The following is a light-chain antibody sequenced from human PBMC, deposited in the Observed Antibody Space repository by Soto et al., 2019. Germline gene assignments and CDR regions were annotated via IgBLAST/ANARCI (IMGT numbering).Light chain of an antibody. J-gene: IGLJ2*01. V-gene: IGLV2-8*01. CDR3: SSYAGSNNVI. CDR1: ASNVGGYNY. Sequence: QSVLTQPPSASGSPGQSVTISCTGAASNVGGYNYVFWYQQHPGKAPKLIISKSRERPSGVPDRFSGSKSGNTASLTVSGLQAEDEAEYYCSSYAGSNNVIFGGGTKVTVL. CDR2: KSR.